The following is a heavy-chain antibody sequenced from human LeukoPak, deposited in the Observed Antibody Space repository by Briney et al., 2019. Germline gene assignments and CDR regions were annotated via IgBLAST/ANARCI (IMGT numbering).Heavy chain of an antibody. V-gene: IGHV3-74*01. CDR1: GFTFTSYW. CDR3: ARDWPAARYYFDY. CDR2: INSGGSFT. D-gene: IGHD2-2*01. J-gene: IGHJ4*02. Sequence: PGGSLRLSCAASGFTFTSYWMHWVRQVPGKGLVWVSRINSGGSFTNYADSVKGRFTISRDNAKSTLYLQMNSLRVEDTAVYFCARDWPAARYYFDYWGQGTLVSVSS.